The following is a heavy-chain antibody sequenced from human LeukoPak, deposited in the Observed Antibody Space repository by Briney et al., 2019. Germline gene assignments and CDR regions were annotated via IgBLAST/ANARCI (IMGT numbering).Heavy chain of an antibody. CDR3: ARAEDTRSPYDAFDT. CDR1: GGSISSYY. Sequence: PSETLSLTCTVSGGSISSYYWSWIRQPPGKGLEWIGYIYYSGSTNYNPSLKSRVTISVDTSKNQFSLKLSSVTAADTAVYYCARAEDTRSPYDAFDTWGQGTMVTVSS. V-gene: IGHV4-59*01. CDR2: IYYSGST. D-gene: IGHD5-18*01. J-gene: IGHJ3*02.